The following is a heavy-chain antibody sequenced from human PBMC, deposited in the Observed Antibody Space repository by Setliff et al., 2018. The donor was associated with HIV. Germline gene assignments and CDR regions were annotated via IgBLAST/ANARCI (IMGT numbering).Heavy chain of an antibody. J-gene: IGHJ4*02. V-gene: IGHV3-21*01. CDR1: GFTFSSYS. D-gene: IGHD3-10*01. CDR2: ISSSSSYI. CDR3: ARARNYYGSGSYY. Sequence: LRLSCAASGFTFSSYSMNWVRQAPGKGLEWVSSISSSSSYIFYADSVKGRFTISRDNAKNSLYLQMNSLRAEDTAVYYCARARNYYGSGSYYWGQGTLVTVSS.